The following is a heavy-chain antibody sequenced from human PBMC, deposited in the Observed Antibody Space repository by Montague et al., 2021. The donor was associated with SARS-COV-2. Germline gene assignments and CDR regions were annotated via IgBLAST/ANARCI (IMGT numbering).Heavy chain of an antibody. V-gene: IGHV4-38-2*02. D-gene: IGHD3-3*01. CDR2: IYHSGST. CDR1: GYSISSGYY. J-gene: IGHJ4*02. Sequence: SETLSLTCTVSGYSISSGYYWGWIRQPLGKGLEWIGSIYHSGSTXYNPSLKSRVTISVDTSKNQFSLKLSSVTAADTAVYYCARDVRYYDFWSGRAQTSPAYWGQGTLVTVSS. CDR3: ARDVRYYDFWSGRAQTSPAY.